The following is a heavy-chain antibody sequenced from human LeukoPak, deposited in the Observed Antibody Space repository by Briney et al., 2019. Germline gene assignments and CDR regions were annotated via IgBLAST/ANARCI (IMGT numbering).Heavy chain of an antibody. CDR1: GGSISSYY. J-gene: IGHJ4*02. D-gene: IGHD3-3*01. CDR3: ARHRMEPWSRYYFDY. V-gene: IGHV4-59*08. Sequence: TSETLSLTRTVSGGSISSYYWSWIRQPPGKGLEWIGYIYYSGSTNYNPSLKSRVTISVDTSKNQFSLKLSSVTAADTAAYYCARHRMEPWSRYYFDYWGQGTLVTVSS. CDR2: IYYSGST.